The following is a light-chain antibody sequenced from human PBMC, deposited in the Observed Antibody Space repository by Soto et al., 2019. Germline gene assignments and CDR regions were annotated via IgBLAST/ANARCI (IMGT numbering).Light chain of an antibody. CDR3: SCKTTTTSLGV. Sequence: QSALTQPASVSGSPGQSITISCTGTTSDIGSYNYVAWYQQHPGKAPKLMIFDVNRRPSGISSRFSGSKSGNTASLTISGLQAEDEADYYCSCKTTTTSLGVLGGGTKVTVL. V-gene: IGLV2-14*01. CDR2: DVN. CDR1: TSDIGSYNY. J-gene: IGLJ3*02.